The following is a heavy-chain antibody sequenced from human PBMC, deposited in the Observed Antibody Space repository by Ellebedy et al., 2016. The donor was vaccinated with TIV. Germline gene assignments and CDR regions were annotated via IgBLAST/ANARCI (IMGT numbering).Heavy chain of an antibody. CDR3: AGGRGWLVDY. Sequence: GESLKISCAASGITFTDYWMNWFRQAPGKGLEWVANIKQDGSEQTYVDSVKGRFTISRDTAKNSLNLQMNTLRTEDTAVYYCAGGRGWLVDYWGQGIMVTVSS. V-gene: IGHV3-7*01. D-gene: IGHD6-19*01. CDR2: IKQDGSEQ. CDR1: GITFTDYW. J-gene: IGHJ4*02.